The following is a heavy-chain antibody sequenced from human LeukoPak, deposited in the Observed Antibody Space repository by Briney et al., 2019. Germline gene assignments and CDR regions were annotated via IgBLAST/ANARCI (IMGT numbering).Heavy chain of an antibody. V-gene: IGHV4-38-2*01. D-gene: IGHD3-10*02. CDR3: ARHPHVFSTSGVERTYVRWAFDI. CDR2: IYHSGST. CDR1: GYSISSGYY. Sequence: SETLSLTCAVSGYSISSGYYWGWIRQPPGKGLEWIGSIYHSGSTKYNPSLKSRATISVDTSKNQFSLKLSSVTAADTAVYYCARHPHVFSTSGVERTYVRWAFDIWGQGTMVTVSS. J-gene: IGHJ3*02.